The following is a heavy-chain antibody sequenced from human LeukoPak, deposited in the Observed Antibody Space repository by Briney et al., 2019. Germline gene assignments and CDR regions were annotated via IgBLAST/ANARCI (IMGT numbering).Heavy chain of an antibody. Sequence: SETLSLTCTVSGGSISSYYWSWIRQPPGKVLEWIGYIYYSGSTNYNPSLKSRVTISVDTSKNQFSLKLSSVTAADTAVYYCAREPYYYYGMDVWGQGTTVTVSS. CDR3: AREPYYYYGMDV. J-gene: IGHJ6*02. V-gene: IGHV4-59*01. CDR1: GGSISSYY. CDR2: IYYSGST.